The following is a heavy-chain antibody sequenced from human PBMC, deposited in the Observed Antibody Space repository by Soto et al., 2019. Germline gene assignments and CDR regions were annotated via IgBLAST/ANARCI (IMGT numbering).Heavy chain of an antibody. D-gene: IGHD1-26*01. CDR1: GGTFSSYT. CDR2: IIPILGIA. Sequence: QVQLVQSGAEVKKPGSSVKVSCKASGGTFSSYTISWVRQAPGQGLEWMGRIIPILGIANYAQKFQGRVTITADKSTSTAYMELSSLRSEDTAVYYCARVGRASGLRYRYYYMDVWGKGTTVTVSS. V-gene: IGHV1-69*02. J-gene: IGHJ6*03. CDR3: ARVGRASGLRYRYYYMDV.